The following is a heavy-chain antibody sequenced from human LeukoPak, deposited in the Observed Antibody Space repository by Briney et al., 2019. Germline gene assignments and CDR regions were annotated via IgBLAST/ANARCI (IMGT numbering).Heavy chain of an antibody. J-gene: IGHJ6*03. CDR2: IYYSGST. V-gene: IGHV4-59*12. CDR1: GGSISNYY. D-gene: IGHD2-15*01. CDR3: ARRGGHYYYYYMDV. Sequence: SETLSLTCTVSGGSISNYYWSWTRQPPGKGLEWIGYIYYSGSTNYNPSLKSRVTISVDTSKDQFSLKLSSVTAADTAVYYCARRGGHYYYYYMDVWGKGTTVTVSS.